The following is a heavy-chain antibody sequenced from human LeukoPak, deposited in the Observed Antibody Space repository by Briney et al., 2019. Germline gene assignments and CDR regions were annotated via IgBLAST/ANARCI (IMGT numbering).Heavy chain of an antibody. J-gene: IGHJ4*02. Sequence: PGGSLRLSCAASGFTFSSYSMNWVRQAPGKGLEWVSSISSSSSYIYYADSVKGRFTISRDNAKNSLYLQMNSLGAEDTAVYYCARGAIAAAGYFDYWGQGTLVTVSS. D-gene: IGHD6-13*01. CDR2: ISSSSSYI. CDR1: GFTFSSYS. CDR3: ARGAIAAAGYFDY. V-gene: IGHV3-21*01.